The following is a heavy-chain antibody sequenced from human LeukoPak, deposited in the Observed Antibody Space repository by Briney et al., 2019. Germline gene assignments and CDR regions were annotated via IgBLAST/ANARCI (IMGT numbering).Heavy chain of an antibody. D-gene: IGHD6-13*01. V-gene: IGHV5-51*01. Sequence: GESLKISCKGSEYTFTNHWIAWVRQMPRKGLEWMGTIYHGDPDPRYSPSLQGHVTISVDKSTSNAYLQWTSLKASDTAIYYCARHMMAGTYSSSLDYWGQGTLVTVSS. J-gene: IGHJ4*02. CDR2: IYHGDPDP. CDR1: EYTFTNHW. CDR3: ARHMMAGTYSSSLDY.